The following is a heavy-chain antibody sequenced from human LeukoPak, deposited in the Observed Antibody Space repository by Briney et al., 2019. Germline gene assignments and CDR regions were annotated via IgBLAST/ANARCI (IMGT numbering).Heavy chain of an antibody. Sequence: ASVKVSCKASGYTFTSYAMHWVRQAPGQRLEWMGWINAGNGNTKYSQEFQGRVTITRDTSASTAYMELSSLRSEDMAVYYCARSDTYYYDSSGHDAFDIWGQGTMVTVSS. D-gene: IGHD3-22*01. CDR3: ARSDTYYYDSSGHDAFDI. CDR1: GYTFTSYA. V-gene: IGHV1-3*03. CDR2: INAGNGNT. J-gene: IGHJ3*02.